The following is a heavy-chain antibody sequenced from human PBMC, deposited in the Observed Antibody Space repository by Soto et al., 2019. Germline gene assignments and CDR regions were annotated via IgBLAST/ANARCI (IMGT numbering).Heavy chain of an antibody. D-gene: IGHD3-10*01. CDR1: GFTFSSYD. CDR2: IGTAGDT. Sequence: EVQLVESGGGLVQPGGSLRLSCAASGFTFSSYDMHWVRQATGIGLEWVSAIGTAGDTYYPGSVKGRFTISRENAKNSLYLQMNSLRAGDTAVYYCARAGSGMDAFDIWGQGTMVTVSS. V-gene: IGHV3-13*01. J-gene: IGHJ3*02. CDR3: ARAGSGMDAFDI.